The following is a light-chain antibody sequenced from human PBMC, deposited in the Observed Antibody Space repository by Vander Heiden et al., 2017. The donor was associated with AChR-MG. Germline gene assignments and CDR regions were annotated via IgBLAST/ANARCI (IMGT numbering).Light chain of an antibody. V-gene: IGLV2-8*01. Sequence: QPALTQPPSASGSPGPSVTISCTGTSSDVGGYNSGSWYQQHPGKAPKLMIYEVSKRPSGVPDRFSGSKSGNTASLTVSGLQAEDEADYYCSSYGGRNNLVFGGGTKLTVL. CDR2: EVS. J-gene: IGLJ2*01. CDR3: SSYGGRNNLV. CDR1: SSDVGGYNS.